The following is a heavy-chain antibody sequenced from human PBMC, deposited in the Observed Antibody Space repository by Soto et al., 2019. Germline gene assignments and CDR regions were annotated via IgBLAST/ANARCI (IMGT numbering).Heavy chain of an antibody. V-gene: IGHV1-46*01. CDR3: ARGYDFWSGSYDMAV. D-gene: IGHD3-3*01. Sequence: QVQLVQSGAEVKKPGASVKVSCKASGYTFTSYYMHWVRQAPGQGLEWMGIINLSGGSPSYAQKFQGRVTMTRDTSTSTVHMELSSLTSEDTAVYYCARGYDFWSGSYDMAVWGKGTTVTVSS. J-gene: IGHJ6*03. CDR2: INLSGGSP. CDR1: GYTFTSYY.